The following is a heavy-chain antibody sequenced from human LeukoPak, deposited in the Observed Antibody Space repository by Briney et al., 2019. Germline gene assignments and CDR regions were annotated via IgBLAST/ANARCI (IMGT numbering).Heavy chain of an antibody. Sequence: PGGSLRLSCAASGFTFSSYSMKWVRQAPGKGLEGGSYISSSSSTIYYADSVKGRSTISRDNTKNSLYLQLNSVRDDDTAVYYCASGGYSYGSYDYWGQGTLVTVSS. J-gene: IGHJ4*02. CDR1: GFTFSSYS. CDR3: ASGGYSYGSYDY. D-gene: IGHD5-18*01. V-gene: IGHV3-48*02. CDR2: ISSSSSTI.